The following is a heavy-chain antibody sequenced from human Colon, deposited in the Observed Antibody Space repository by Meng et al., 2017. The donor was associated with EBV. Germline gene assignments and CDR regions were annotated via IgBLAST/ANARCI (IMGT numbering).Heavy chain of an antibody. Sequence: QVQLQELGPGLVQPSQTLSLTRTVSGCSINSGDYYWSWIRQPPGKGLEWIGYIYYTGSTYYNPSLKSRVTISMDTSKNQFSLRLSSVTAADTAVYYCARNYYFDYWGQGTLVTVSS. V-gene: IGHV4-30-4*01. CDR1: GCSINSGDYY. CDR3: ARNYYFDY. CDR2: IYYTGST. J-gene: IGHJ4*02.